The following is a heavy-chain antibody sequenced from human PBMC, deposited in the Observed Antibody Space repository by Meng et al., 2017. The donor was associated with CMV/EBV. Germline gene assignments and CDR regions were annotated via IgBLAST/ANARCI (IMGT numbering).Heavy chain of an antibody. V-gene: IGHV4-39*07. Sequence: SETLSLICTVSGGSISSSSYYWGWIRQPPGKGPEWIGSIYYSGSTYYNPSLKSRVTISVDTSKNQFSLKLSSVTAANTAVYYCARAVGGSGWYYFDYWGQGTLVTVSS. D-gene: IGHD6-19*01. J-gene: IGHJ4*02. CDR2: IYYSGST. CDR1: GGSISSSSYY. CDR3: ARAVGGSGWYYFDY.